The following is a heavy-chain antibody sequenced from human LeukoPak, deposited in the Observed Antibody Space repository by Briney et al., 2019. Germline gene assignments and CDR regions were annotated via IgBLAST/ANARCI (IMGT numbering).Heavy chain of an antibody. V-gene: IGHV3-74*03. J-gene: IGHJ6*02. CDR3: ARDTYYYNSSAFYHYYYGMDV. CDR2: IESDGSRT. CDR1: GFTFSSYS. D-gene: IGHD3-22*01. Sequence: GGSLRLSCAASGFTFSSYSMNWVRQAPGKGLEWVSRIESDGSRTKYADSVKGRFTISRDNAKNTLYLQMNSLSAEDTAVYYCARDTYYYNSSAFYHYYYGMDVWGQGTTVTVSS.